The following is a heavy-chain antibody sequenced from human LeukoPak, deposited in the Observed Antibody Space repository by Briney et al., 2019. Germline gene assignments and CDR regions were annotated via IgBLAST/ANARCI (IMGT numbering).Heavy chain of an antibody. D-gene: IGHD3-22*01. CDR1: GFXLSRYS. Sequence: GGSLRLSCAASGFXLSRYSMNWVRQTPGRGLEWVSSISGIRYNIYYADSVTGRFTISRDNAKNSLYLQMNSLRAEDTAAYYCARDLIDSGWFDPWGRGTLVTVSS. J-gene: IGHJ5*02. V-gene: IGHV3-21*01. CDR2: ISGIRYNI. CDR3: ARDLIDSGWFDP.